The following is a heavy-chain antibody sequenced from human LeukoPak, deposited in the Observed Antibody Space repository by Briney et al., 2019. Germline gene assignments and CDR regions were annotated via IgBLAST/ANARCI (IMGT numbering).Heavy chain of an antibody. J-gene: IGHJ4*02. D-gene: IGHD3-9*01. CDR3: ARTFPPNYDILTGGGYFDY. CDR2: INHSGST. CDR1: GGSFSGYY. V-gene: IGHV4-34*01. Sequence: SETLSLTCAVYGGSFSGYYWSWIRQPPGKGLEWIGEINHSGSTNYNPSLKSRVTISVDTSKNQFSLKLSSVTAGDTAVYYCARTFPPNYDILTGGGYFDYWGQGTLVTVSS.